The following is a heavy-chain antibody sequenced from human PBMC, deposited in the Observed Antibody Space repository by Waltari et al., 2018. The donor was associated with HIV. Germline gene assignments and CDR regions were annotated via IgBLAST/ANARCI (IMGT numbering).Heavy chain of an antibody. V-gene: IGHV1-2*02. J-gene: IGHJ6*02. CDR3: ARDRARTTDYYYYGMDV. Sequence: QVQLVQSGAEVKKPGASVKVSCKASGYTFTGYYMHWVRQAPGQGLEWMGWINPNSGGTNYAQKCQGRVTMTRDTSISTAYMELSRLRSDDTAVYYCARDRARTTDYYYYGMDVWGQGTTVTVSS. CDR1: GYTFTGYY. D-gene: IGHD1-7*01. CDR2: INPNSGGT.